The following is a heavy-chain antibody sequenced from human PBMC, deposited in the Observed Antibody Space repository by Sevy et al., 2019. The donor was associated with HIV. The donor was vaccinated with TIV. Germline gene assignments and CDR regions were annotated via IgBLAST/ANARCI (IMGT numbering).Heavy chain of an antibody. CDR3: AKRGYSYGYGFDY. V-gene: IGHV4-39*01. D-gene: IGHD5-18*01. Sequence: ETLSLTCTVPGGSIGSSRYYWGWIRQPPGKGLEWIGSNYYSGGTYYNPSLKSRVTISVDTSKNQFSLKLSSVTAADTAVYYCAKRGYSYGYGFDYWGQGTLVTVSS. CDR1: GGSIGSSRYY. CDR2: NYYSGGT. J-gene: IGHJ4*02.